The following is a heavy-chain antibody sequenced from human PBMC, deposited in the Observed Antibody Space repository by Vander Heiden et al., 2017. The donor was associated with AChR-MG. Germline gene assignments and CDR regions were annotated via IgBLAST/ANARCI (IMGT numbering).Heavy chain of an antibody. V-gene: IGHV5-51*01. D-gene: IGHD4-4*01. CDR2: IYPGDSDT. Sequence: EVQLVQSGAEVKKPGESLKISCKGSGYSFTSYWIGWVRQMPGNGLEWMGIIYPGDSDTRYSPAFQGQVTISADKSISTAYLQWRSMKASDTAMYYFARRTVTQRYFDYWGQGTLVTVSS. CDR3: ARRTVTQRYFDY. CDR1: GYSFTSYW. J-gene: IGHJ4*02.